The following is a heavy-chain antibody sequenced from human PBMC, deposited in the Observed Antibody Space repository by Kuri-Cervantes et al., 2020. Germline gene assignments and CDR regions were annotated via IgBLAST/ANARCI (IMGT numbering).Heavy chain of an antibody. CDR2: IKQDGSEK. V-gene: IGHV3-7*01. CDR3: ARESKYDYGDYGFDY. J-gene: IGHJ4*02. CDR1: GFTFRSYG. Sequence: GGSLRLSCAASGFTFRSYGMHWVRQAPGKGLEWVANIKQDGSEKYYVDSVKGRFTISRDNTKNSLYLQMNSLRAEDTAVYYCARESKYDYGDYGFDYWGQGTLVTVSS. D-gene: IGHD4-17*01.